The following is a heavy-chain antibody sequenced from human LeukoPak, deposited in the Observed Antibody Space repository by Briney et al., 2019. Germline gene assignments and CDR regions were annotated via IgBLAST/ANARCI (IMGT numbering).Heavy chain of an antibody. CDR2: ISAYNGNT. J-gene: IGHJ4*02. D-gene: IGHD6-13*01. CDR3: ARVVPAAMEYSSSWYRPYYFDY. V-gene: IGHV1-18*01. Sequence: GASVKVSCKASGYTFTSYGISWVRQAPGQGLEWMGWISAYNGNTNYAQKLQGRVTMTTVTSTSTAYMELRSLRSDDTAVYYCARVVPAAMEYSSSWYRPYYFDYWGQGTLVTVSS. CDR1: GYTFTSYG.